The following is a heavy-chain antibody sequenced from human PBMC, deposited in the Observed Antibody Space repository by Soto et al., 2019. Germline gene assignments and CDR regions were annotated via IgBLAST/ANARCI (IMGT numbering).Heavy chain of an antibody. J-gene: IGHJ4*02. CDR2: IGPESGAT. V-gene: IGHV1-2*02. CDR1: GYTFTGHY. Sequence: ASVKVTFKASGYTFTGHYIHWVRQAPEQGPEWMGEIGPESGATRYAQRFQGRVTMTRDMSITTVYMELNNLSPDDTAVYYCGRGRSGQIVVFYWGQGTPVTVSS. CDR3: GRGRSGQIVVFY. D-gene: IGHD1-26*01.